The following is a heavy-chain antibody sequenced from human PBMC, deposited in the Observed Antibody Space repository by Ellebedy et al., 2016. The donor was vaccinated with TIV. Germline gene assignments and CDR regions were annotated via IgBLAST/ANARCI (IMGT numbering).Heavy chain of an antibody. CDR1: GFTFSSYA. J-gene: IGHJ6*02. CDR2: MSYDGSNK. CDR3: ARDDDDILTGRNAMDV. Sequence: PGGSLRLSCAASGFTFSSYAMHWVRQAPGKGLEWVAVMSYDGSNKYYVDSVKGRFTISRDNSKNTLYLQMNSLRPEDTAVYYCARDDDDILTGRNAMDVWGQGTTVTVSS. V-gene: IGHV3-30-3*01. D-gene: IGHD3-9*01.